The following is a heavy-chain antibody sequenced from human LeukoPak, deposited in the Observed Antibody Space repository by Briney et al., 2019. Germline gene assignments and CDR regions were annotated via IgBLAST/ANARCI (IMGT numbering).Heavy chain of an antibody. J-gene: IGHJ4*02. CDR2: INPNSGGT. CDR1: GYTFTGYY. CDR3: ASWDSGSYGGAFDY. V-gene: IGHV1-2*04. Sequence: ASVKVSCKASGYTFTGYYMHWVRQAPGQGLEWMGWINPNSGGTNYAQKFQGWVTMTRDTSISTAYMELGSLRSEDTAVYYCASWDSGSYGGAFDYWGQGTLVTVSS. D-gene: IGHD1-26*01.